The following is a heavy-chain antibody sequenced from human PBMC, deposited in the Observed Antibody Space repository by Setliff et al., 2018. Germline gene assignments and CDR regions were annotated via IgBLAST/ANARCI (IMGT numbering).Heavy chain of an antibody. CDR3: ARESRVAATNDY. Sequence: ASVKVSCKASGYTFTGFCMHWVRQAPGQGLEWMGWINPNSGGTNYAQKFQGRVTMTTDTSISTAYMEVSRLTSDDTAVYYCARESRVAATNDYWGQGILVTVSS. CDR2: INPNSGGT. D-gene: IGHD2-15*01. CDR1: GYTFTGFC. V-gene: IGHV1-2*02. J-gene: IGHJ4*02.